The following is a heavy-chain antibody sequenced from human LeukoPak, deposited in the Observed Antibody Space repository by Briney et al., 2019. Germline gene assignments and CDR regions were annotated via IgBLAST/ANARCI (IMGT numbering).Heavy chain of an antibody. CDR1: GFTFSDYY. V-gene: IGHV3-11*01. CDR3: ARDGSRFCSSTSCYSGYYYYGMDV. CDR2: IRSSDSTI. Sequence: AGGSLRLSCAASGFTFSDYYMSWIRQAPGKGLEWVSYIRSSDSTIYYADSAKGRFTISRDNARNSLYLQMNSLRAEDTAVYYCARDGSRFCSSTSCYSGYYYYGMDVWGQGTTVTVSS. D-gene: IGHD2-2*01. J-gene: IGHJ6*02.